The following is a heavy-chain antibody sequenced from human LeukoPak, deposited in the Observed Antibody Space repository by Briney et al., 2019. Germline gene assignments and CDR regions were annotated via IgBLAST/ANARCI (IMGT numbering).Heavy chain of an antibody. D-gene: IGHD3-16*01. V-gene: IGHV3-48*03. J-gene: IGHJ3*02. Sequence: PGGSLRLSCAASGFTFSSYELYWVRQAPGKGLEWISYISSRSSAIKYADSVRGRFTISRADARESLFLQMNSLGAEDTAIYYCGASRQYVGAFDIWGQGTLVTVSS. CDR3: GASRQYVGAFDI. CDR1: GFTFSSYE. CDR2: ISSRSSAI.